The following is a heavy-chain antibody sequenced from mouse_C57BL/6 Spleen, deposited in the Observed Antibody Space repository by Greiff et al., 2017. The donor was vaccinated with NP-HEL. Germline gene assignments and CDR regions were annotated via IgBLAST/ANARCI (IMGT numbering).Heavy chain of an antibody. CDR3: ARGDSNYDYAMDY. J-gene: IGHJ4*01. D-gene: IGHD2-5*01. CDR2: ISNGGGST. Sequence: DVKLVESGGGLVQPGGSLKLSCAASGFTFSDYYMYWVRQTPEKRLEWVAYISNGGGSTYYPDTVKGRSTISRDNAKNTLYLQMSRLKSEDTAMYYCARGDSNYDYAMDYWGQGTSVTVSS. CDR1: GFTFSDYY. V-gene: IGHV5-12*01.